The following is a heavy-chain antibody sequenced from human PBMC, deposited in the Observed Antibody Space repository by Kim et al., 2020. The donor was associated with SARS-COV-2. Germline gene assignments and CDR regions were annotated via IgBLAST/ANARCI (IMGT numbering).Heavy chain of an antibody. J-gene: IGHJ2*01. V-gene: IGHV3-13*01. Sequence: GGSLRLSCAASGFTFSNYDMHWVRQATGEGLEWVSAIGTGGDTYYRGSVKGRFTISRENGKNSLYLQMNSLRDGDTAMYYCAREVIDTVTPGWYLDLWGRGTLVTVSS. CDR3: AREVIDTVTPGWYLDL. CDR2: IGTGGDT. CDR1: GFTFSNYD. D-gene: IGHD4-17*01.